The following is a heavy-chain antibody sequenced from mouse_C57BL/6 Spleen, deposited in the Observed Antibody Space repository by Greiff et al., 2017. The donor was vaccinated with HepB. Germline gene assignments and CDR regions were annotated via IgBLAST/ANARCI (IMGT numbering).Heavy chain of an antibody. CDR1: GYSITSGYY. CDR3: ARDPLDGYIDY. V-gene: IGHV3-6*01. CDR2: ISYDGSN. J-gene: IGHJ2*01. D-gene: IGHD2-3*01. Sequence: EVKLQESGPGLVKPSQSLSLTCSVTGYSITSGYYCNWIRQFPGNQLEWMGYISYDGSNNYNPSLKNRITITRDTSKNQFCLKLNSVTTEDTATYYCARDPLDGYIDYWGQGTTLTVSS.